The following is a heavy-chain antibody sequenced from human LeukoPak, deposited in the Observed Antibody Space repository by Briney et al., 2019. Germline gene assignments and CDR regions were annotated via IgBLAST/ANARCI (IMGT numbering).Heavy chain of an antibody. D-gene: IGHD2-15*01. J-gene: IGHJ1*01. V-gene: IGHV4-59*01. CDR2: IYYSGST. Sequence: PSETLSLTCTVSGGSISSYYWSWIRQPPGKGLEWIGYIYYSGSTNYSPSLKSRLTISVDTSKNQFSLKLSSVTAADTAVYYCALGYCGGGSCYAREYFQHWGQGTLVTVSS. CDR1: GGSISSYY. CDR3: ALGYCGGGSCYAREYFQH.